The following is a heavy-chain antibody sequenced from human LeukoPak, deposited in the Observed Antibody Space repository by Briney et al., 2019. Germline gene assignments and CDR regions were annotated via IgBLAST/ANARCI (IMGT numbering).Heavy chain of an antibody. CDR2: ISPSGVTT. Sequence: GGPLRLSCAASEFTFSSYAMTWVRQAPGKGLEWVSGISPSGVTTYYADSVQGRFTISRDNSKNTLYLQMNSLSPEDTAIYYCAKSLPLAGRRPFFFDYWGQGTLVTVSS. CDR3: AKSLPLAGRRPFFFDY. D-gene: IGHD6-19*01. CDR1: EFTFSSYA. V-gene: IGHV3-23*01. J-gene: IGHJ4*02.